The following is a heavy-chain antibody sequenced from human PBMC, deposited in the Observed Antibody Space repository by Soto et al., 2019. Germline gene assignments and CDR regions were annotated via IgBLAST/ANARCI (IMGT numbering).Heavy chain of an antibody. D-gene: IGHD3-10*01. Sequence: QVQLQESGPGLVKPSQTLSLTCTVSGGSISSGDYYWSWIRQPPGKGLEWIGYIYYSGSTYYNPSLKSRVTISVDTSKNQFSLKLSSVTAADTAVYYCARAMVRGGDYNYYGMDVWGQGTTVTVSS. CDR2: IYYSGST. CDR1: GGSISSGDYY. J-gene: IGHJ6*02. V-gene: IGHV4-30-4*01. CDR3: ARAMVRGGDYNYYGMDV.